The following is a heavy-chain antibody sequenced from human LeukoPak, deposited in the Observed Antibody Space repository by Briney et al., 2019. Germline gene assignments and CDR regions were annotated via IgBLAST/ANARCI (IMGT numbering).Heavy chain of an antibody. V-gene: IGHV3-48*02. CDR2: ISSSSTI. J-gene: IGHJ6*02. CDR1: GFTFSSYG. D-gene: IGHD3-10*01. CDR3: ARVGPLWFGELFTPLPYYYYYGMDV. Sequence: GGSLRLSCAASGFTFSSYGINWVRQAPGKGLEWVSYISSSSTIYYADSVKGRFTISRDNAKNSLYLQMNSLRDEDTAVYYCARVGPLWFGELFTPLPYYYYYGMDVWGQGTTVTVSS.